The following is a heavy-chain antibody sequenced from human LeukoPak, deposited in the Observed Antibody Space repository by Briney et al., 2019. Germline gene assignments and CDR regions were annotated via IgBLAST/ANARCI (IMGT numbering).Heavy chain of an antibody. CDR2: ISGSGNTI. Sequence: PGGSLRLSCAASGFIFSSYEMNWVRQAPGKGLEWVSYISGSGNTIYYADSVRGRFTISRDNAKNSVYLQMSSLSAEDTAVYYCARGVLYGDESVRWFDPWGQGSLVTVSS. J-gene: IGHJ5*02. CDR1: GFIFSSYE. D-gene: IGHD4-17*01. V-gene: IGHV3-48*03. CDR3: ARGVLYGDESVRWFDP.